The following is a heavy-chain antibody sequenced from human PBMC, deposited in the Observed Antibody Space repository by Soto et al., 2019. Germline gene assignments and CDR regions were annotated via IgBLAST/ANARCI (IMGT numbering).Heavy chain of an antibody. CDR1: GGSFSGYD. Sequence: PSETLSLTCAVYGGSFSGYDWSWIRQPPGKGLEWIGEINHSGSTNYNPSLKSRVTISVDTTKNQFSLKLSSVTAADTAVYYCAKDHSNWGWGPWGQGTLVTVSS. J-gene: IGHJ5*02. CDR2: INHSGST. CDR3: AKDHSNWGWGP. D-gene: IGHD4-4*01. V-gene: IGHV4-34*01.